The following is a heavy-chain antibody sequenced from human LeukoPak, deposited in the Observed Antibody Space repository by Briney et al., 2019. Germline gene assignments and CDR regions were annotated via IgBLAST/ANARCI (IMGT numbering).Heavy chain of an antibody. CDR2: IYYSGST. CDR1: GGSFSGYY. J-gene: IGHJ5*02. V-gene: IGHV4-59*01. CDR3: ARTIEGYNWFDP. Sequence: SETLSLTCAVYGGSFSGYYWSWIRQPPGKGLEWIGYIYYSGSTNYNPSLKSRVTISLDTSKNQFSLKLLSVTAADTAVYYCARTIEGYNWFDPWGQGTLVTVSS.